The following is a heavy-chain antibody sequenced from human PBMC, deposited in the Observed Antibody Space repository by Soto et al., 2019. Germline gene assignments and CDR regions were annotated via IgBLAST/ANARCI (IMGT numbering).Heavy chain of an antibody. CDR1: GGSFSGYY. D-gene: IGHD6-19*01. CDR2: INHSGST. J-gene: IGHJ6*03. CDR3: ARGRAVADTLYYYYYMDV. V-gene: IGHV4-34*01. Sequence: SETLSLTCAVYGGSFSGYYWSWIRQPPGKGLEWIGEINHSGSTNYNPSLKSRVTISVDTSKNQFSLKLSSVTAADTAVYYCARGRAVADTLYYYYYMDVWGKGTTVTVSS.